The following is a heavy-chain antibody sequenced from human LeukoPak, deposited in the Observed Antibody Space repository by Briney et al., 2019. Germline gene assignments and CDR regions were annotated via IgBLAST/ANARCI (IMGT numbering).Heavy chain of an antibody. Sequence: PGGSLRLSCAASGLTFSTSGMHWVRQAPGKGLEWVSAISGSGGSTYYADSVKGRFTISRDNSKNTLYLQMNSLRAEDTAVYYCARDGELHSAFDIWGQGTMVTVSS. J-gene: IGHJ3*02. V-gene: IGHV3-23*01. D-gene: IGHD1-7*01. CDR1: GLTFSTSG. CDR2: ISGSGGST. CDR3: ARDGELHSAFDI.